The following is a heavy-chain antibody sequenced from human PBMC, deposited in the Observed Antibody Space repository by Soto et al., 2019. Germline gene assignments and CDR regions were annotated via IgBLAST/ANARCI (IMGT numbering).Heavy chain of an antibody. J-gene: IGHJ6*02. CDR2: IKQDGSEK. Sequence: GGSLRLSCAASGFTFSSYWMSWVRQAPGKGLEWVANIKQDGSEKYYVDSVKGRFTISRDNAKNSLYLQMNSLRAEDTAVYYCARDDPFFGVVHGMDVWGQGTTVTVSS. CDR1: GFTFSSYW. CDR3: ARDDPFFGVVHGMDV. V-gene: IGHV3-7*05. D-gene: IGHD3-3*01.